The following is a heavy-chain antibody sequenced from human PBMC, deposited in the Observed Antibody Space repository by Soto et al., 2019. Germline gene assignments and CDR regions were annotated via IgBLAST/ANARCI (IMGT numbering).Heavy chain of an antibody. Sequence: QVQLVESGGGVVQPGTSLRLSCAASGFTFTNYGMHWVRQARGKGLEWVATISNDGSKKYNADSVKGRFTISRDNSKNNLYLQMNSLRPEDTAVYYCAKDWDYRGDLDYWGQGTLVTVSS. CDR1: GFTFTNYG. CDR3: AKDWDYRGDLDY. J-gene: IGHJ4*02. CDR2: ISNDGSKK. D-gene: IGHD3-10*01. V-gene: IGHV3-30*18.